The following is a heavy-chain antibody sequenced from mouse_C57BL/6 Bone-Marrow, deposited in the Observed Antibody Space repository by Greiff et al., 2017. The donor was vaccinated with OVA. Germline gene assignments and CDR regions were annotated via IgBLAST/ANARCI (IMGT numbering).Heavy chain of an antibody. J-gene: IGHJ1*03. V-gene: IGHV1-81*01. D-gene: IGHD1-3*01. CDR1: GYTFTSYG. CDR3: GVPSKGWYFDV. CDR2: IYPRSGNT. Sequence: VQLVESGAELARPGASVKLSCKASGYTFTSYGISWVKQRTGQGLEWIGEIYPRSGNTYYNEKFKGKATLTADKSSSTAYMELRSLTSEDSAVYFCGVPSKGWYFDVWGTGTTVTVSS.